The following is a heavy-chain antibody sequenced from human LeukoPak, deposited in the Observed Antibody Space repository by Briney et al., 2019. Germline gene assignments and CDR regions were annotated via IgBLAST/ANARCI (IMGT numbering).Heavy chain of an antibody. CDR2: IKQDGTEK. D-gene: IGHD3-16*01. CDR3: ARYRGSGGQRLDY. Sequence: GGSLRLSCAASGFTFSTYWMTWVRQAPGKGLEWVPNIKQDGTEKYYVDSVKGRFTVSRDNAKNSLYLQMNSLRAEDTAVYYCARYRGSGGQRLDYWGQGTLVTVSS. V-gene: IGHV3-7*01. CDR1: GFTFSTYW. J-gene: IGHJ4*02.